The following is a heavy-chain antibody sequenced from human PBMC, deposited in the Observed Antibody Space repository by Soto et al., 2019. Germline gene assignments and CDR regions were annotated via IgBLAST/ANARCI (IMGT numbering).Heavy chain of an antibody. Sequence: QVQLVQSGAEVKKPGASVKVSCKASGYTFTSYGISWVRQAPGQGLEWMGWISAYNGNTNYAQKLQGRVTMTTDTSTSTAYMELRSLRSDDTAVYYCAGYYYDSSGYFHDAFDIWGQGTMVTVSS. CDR1: GYTFTSYG. D-gene: IGHD3-22*01. CDR3: AGYYYDSSGYFHDAFDI. CDR2: ISAYNGNT. J-gene: IGHJ3*02. V-gene: IGHV1-18*01.